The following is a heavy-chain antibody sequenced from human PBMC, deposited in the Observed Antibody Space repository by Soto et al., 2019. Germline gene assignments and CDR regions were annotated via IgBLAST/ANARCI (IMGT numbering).Heavy chain of an antibody. CDR3: AKDIRPARDYYYFDY. CDR2: ISYDGSDK. Sequence: QAQLVESGGGVVQPGASLRLSCAASGFHFSSYAMHWVRQAPGKGLEWVAVISYDGSDKFYAGSVKGRFSVSRDNYKNTVYLQMNSLRAEDTAVYFCAKDIRPARDYYYFDYWGQGTLVTVSS. V-gene: IGHV3-30*18. CDR1: GFHFSSYA. D-gene: IGHD2-2*01. J-gene: IGHJ4*02.